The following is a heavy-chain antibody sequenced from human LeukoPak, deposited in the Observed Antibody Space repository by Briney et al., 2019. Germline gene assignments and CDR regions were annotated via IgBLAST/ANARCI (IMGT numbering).Heavy chain of an antibody. CDR3: ARGGPITMARGSLDY. D-gene: IGHD3-10*01. CDR2: INPSGGST. Sequence: GASVKVSCKASGYTFTSYYMHWVRQAPGQGLEWMGIINPSGGSTDYAQKFQGRVTMTRDTSTSTVYMEVSSLRSEDTAVYYCARGGPITMARGSLDYWGQGILVTVSS. CDR1: GYTFTSYY. J-gene: IGHJ4*02. V-gene: IGHV1-46*01.